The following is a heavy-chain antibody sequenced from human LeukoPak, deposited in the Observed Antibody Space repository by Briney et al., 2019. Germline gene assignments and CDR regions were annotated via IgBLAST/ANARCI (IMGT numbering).Heavy chain of an antibody. Sequence: GGSLRLSCAASGFTFSTYWMGWVRLAPGKGREWVAFIKEDGSMKYYVDSVKGRFTISRDNAQNSLNLQMDNLRVEDTAVYYCVRDRGSRAGSDYWGQGTRVTVSS. CDR3: VRDRGSRAGSDY. CDR1: GFTFSTYW. CDR2: IKEDGSMK. D-gene: IGHD3-10*01. J-gene: IGHJ4*02. V-gene: IGHV3-7*01.